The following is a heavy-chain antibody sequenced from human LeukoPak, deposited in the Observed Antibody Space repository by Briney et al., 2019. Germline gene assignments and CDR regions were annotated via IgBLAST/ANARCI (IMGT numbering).Heavy chain of an antibody. CDR1: GFTFSTYS. D-gene: IGHD3-10*01. Sequence: GGSLRLSCAASGFTFSTYSMNWVRQAPGKGLEWVSSINSTSPYINYADSVKGRFTISRDNAKNSLYLQMNSLRAEDMAVYYCARYPRGFYYYSYMDVWGKGTTVTVSS. CDR3: ARYPRGFYYYSYMDV. J-gene: IGHJ6*03. CDR2: INSTSPYI. V-gene: IGHV3-21*01.